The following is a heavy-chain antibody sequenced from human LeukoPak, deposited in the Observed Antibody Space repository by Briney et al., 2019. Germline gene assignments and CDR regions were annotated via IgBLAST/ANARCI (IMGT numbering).Heavy chain of an antibody. V-gene: IGHV4-59*03. J-gene: IGHJ5*02. D-gene: IGHD3-10*01. CDR1: GDSISSYY. CDR3: TRFSFGRNWFDP. Sequence: SETLSLTCTVSGDSISSYYWTWIRQPPGKGLEWIAYIRYSETTNYNPSLKSRVTISIDTSKNQFSLNLNSVTAADTAVYYCTRFSFGRNWFDPWGQGALFTVSS. CDR2: IRYSETT.